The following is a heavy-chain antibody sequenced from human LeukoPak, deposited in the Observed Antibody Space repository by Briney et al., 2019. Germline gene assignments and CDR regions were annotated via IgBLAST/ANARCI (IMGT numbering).Heavy chain of an antibody. Sequence: SGPTLVNPPQTLTLTCTFSGFSLSTRGGGVGWIRQPPGEALESLPLIYWNDDKRYSPSIKSRLTITKDTSKNQVVLTMTNMDPVDTATYYCAHSRDSSGWATYNWFDPWGQGTLVTVSS. V-gene: IGHV2-5*01. CDR1: GFSLSTRGGG. CDR2: IYWNDDK. J-gene: IGHJ5*02. D-gene: IGHD6-19*01. CDR3: AHSRDSSGWATYNWFDP.